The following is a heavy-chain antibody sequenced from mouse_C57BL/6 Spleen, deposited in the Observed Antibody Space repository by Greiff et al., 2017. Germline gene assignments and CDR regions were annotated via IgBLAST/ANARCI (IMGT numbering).Heavy chain of an antibody. CDR1: GFTFSDYG. Sequence: EVNVVESGGGLVKPGGSLKLSCAASGFTFSDYGMHWVRQAPEKGLEWVAYISSGSSTIYYADTVKGLFTISRDTAKNTLFLQMTSLGSEDTAMYYCARPETDYWGQGTTLTVSS. J-gene: IGHJ2*01. CDR2: ISSGSSTI. V-gene: IGHV5-17*01. CDR3: ARPETDY.